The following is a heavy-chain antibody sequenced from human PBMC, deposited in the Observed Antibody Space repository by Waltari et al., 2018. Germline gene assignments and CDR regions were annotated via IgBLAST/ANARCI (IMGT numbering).Heavy chain of an antibody. J-gene: IGHJ4*02. V-gene: IGHV3-7*01. CDR2: INPDSVEK. CDR1: GFTFSTSW. CDR3: ARDSGYFKFDY. Sequence: EVQLVESGGGLVQSGGSLRLSCAACGFTFSTSWMNWVRQAPGKGLEWVAGINPDSVEKYYADSLKGRFTISRDNAKNSLFLQMNSLRAEDTAVYYCARDSGYFKFDYWGQGTLVTVST. D-gene: IGHD3-22*01.